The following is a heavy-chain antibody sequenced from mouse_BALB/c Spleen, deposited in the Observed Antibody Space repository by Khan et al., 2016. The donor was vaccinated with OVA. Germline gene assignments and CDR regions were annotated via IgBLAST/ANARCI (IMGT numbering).Heavy chain of an antibody. CDR1: GYTFTTYT. V-gene: IGHV1-4*01. CDR2: INPSNGYT. Sequence: QVQLQQSGAELARPGASVKMSCKASGYTFTTYTMHWVKQRPGQGLEWIGYINPSNGYTNYNQKFKDKSTLTADKSSSTAYMQLSSRTSDYSAVYYCAREGADYRSDDWFSYWGQGTLVTVSA. CDR3: AREGADYRSDDWFSY. J-gene: IGHJ3*01. D-gene: IGHD2-14*01.